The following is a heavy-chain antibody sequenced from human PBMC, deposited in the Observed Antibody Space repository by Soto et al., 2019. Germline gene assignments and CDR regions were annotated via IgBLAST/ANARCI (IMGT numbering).Heavy chain of an antibody. D-gene: IGHD5-18*01. CDR1: GFTFSSYW. V-gene: IGHV3-74*01. J-gene: IGHJ6*02. CDR2: INSDGSST. CDR3: ARASIQLWLRPSYGMDV. Sequence: LRLSCAASGFTFSSYWMHWVRQAPGKGLVWVSRINSDGSSTSYADSVEGRFTISRDNAKNTLYLQMNSLRAEDTAVYYCARASIQLWLRPSYGMDVWGQGTTVTVSS.